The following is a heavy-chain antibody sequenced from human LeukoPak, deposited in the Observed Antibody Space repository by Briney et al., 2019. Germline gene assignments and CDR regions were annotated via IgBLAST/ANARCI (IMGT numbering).Heavy chain of an antibody. CDR3: ARLQTGGAEMATITGYFDY. J-gene: IGHJ4*02. CDR1: GYSFTSYW. Sequence: GESLKISCKGSGYSFTSYWIGWVRQMPGKGLEWMGIIYPGDSDTRYSPSFQGQVTISADKSISTAYLQWSSLKASDTAMYYCARLQTGGAEMATITGYFDYWGQGTLVTVSS. D-gene: IGHD5-24*01. CDR2: IYPGDSDT. V-gene: IGHV5-51*01.